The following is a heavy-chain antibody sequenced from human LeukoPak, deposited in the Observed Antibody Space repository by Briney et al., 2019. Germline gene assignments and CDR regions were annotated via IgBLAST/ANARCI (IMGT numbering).Heavy chain of an antibody. V-gene: IGHV4-39*01. J-gene: IGHJ4*02. D-gene: IGHD6-13*01. CDR3: ATFYGYSNTWYYPYFDN. CDR2: MYYSGST. CDR1: GGSISSSSNY. Sequence: SETLSLTCTVSGGSISSSSNYWGWLRQPSGKGLEWIGSMYYSGSTFYNPSLRSRVTISVDTSKNQFSLRLSSMTAADTAVYYCATFYGYSNTWYYPYFDNWGQGTLVTVSS.